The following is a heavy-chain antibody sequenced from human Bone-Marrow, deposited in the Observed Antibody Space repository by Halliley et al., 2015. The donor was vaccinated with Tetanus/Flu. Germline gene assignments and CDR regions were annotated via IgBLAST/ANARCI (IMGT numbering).Heavy chain of an antibody. Sequence: TYADPVKGRFTISRDNAKNALYLQMNSLRAEDTAVYYCARDALPGYGGDWDGSETYNWFDPWGQGTLVTVSS. CDR3: ARDALPGYGGDWDGSETYNWFDP. D-gene: IGHD2-21*02. J-gene: IGHJ5*02. V-gene: IGHV3-74*03.